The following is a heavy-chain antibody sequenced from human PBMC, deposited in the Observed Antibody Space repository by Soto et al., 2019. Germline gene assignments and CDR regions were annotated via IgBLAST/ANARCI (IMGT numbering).Heavy chain of an antibody. CDR2: ISAYNGNT. CDR1: GYTFTSYG. Sequence: QVQLVQSGAEVKKPGASVKVSCKASGYTFTSYGINWVRQAPGQGLEWMGWISAYNGNTNYAQKFQGRVTMTTDTSXXTAYMELRSLRSDDTAMYYCAKGIAVAGTNYGMHVWGQGTTVTVSS. D-gene: IGHD6-19*01. V-gene: IGHV1-18*01. CDR3: AKGIAVAGTNYGMHV. J-gene: IGHJ6*02.